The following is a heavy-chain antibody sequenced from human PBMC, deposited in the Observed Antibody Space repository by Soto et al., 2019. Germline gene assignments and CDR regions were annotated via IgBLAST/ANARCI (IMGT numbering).Heavy chain of an antibody. V-gene: IGHV3-21*01. CDR3: ASLILSDAFDI. J-gene: IGHJ3*02. CDR2: ISSSSSYI. D-gene: IGHD2-21*01. Sequence: GGSLRLSCAASGFTFSSYSMNWVRQAPGKGLEWVSSISSSSSYIYYADSVKGRFTISRDNAKNSLYLQMNSLRAEDTAVYYCASLILSDAFDIWGQGTMVTVSS. CDR1: GFTFSSYS.